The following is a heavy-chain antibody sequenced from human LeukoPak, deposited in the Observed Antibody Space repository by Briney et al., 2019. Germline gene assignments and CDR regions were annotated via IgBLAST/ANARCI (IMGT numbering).Heavy chain of an antibody. CDR2: ISGSGGST. CDR3: AKVPRGDILTGYYPGPLFQH. D-gene: IGHD3-9*01. Sequence: GGSLRLSCAASGFTFSSYAMSWVRQAPGKGLEGVSAISGSGGSTYYADSVKGRFTISRDNSKNTLYLQMNSLRAEDTAVYYCAKVPRGDILTGYYPGPLFQHWGQGTLVTVSS. J-gene: IGHJ1*01. CDR1: GFTFSSYA. V-gene: IGHV3-23*01.